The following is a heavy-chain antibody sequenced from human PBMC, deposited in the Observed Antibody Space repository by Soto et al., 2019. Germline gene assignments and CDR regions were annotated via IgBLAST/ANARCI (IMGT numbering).Heavy chain of an antibody. D-gene: IGHD2-2*01. Sequence: SVKVSCKASGGTFSSYAISWVRQAPGQGLEWMGGIIPIFGTANYAQKFQGRVTITADESTSTAYMELSSLRSEDTAVYYCARGAGIVVVTAAINYYYYGMDVWGQGTTVTVSS. CDR1: GGTFSSYA. CDR2: IIPIFGTA. V-gene: IGHV1-69*13. J-gene: IGHJ6*02. CDR3: ARGAGIVVVTAAINYYYYGMDV.